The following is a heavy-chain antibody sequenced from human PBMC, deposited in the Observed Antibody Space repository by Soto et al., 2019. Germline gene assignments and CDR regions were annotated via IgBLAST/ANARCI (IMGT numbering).Heavy chain of an antibody. CDR1: GFSFSNHG. Sequence: GGSLRLSCAASGFSFSNHGMQWVRQAPGKGLEWVAVISYDGNVKYYTDSVKGRFTISRDNSQSTLYLQMNSLRAEDTAVYYCAKMTSGSYGPNYGMDVWGQGTTVTVSS. D-gene: IGHD5-18*01. CDR2: ISYDGNVK. V-gene: IGHV3-30*18. CDR3: AKMTSGSYGPNYGMDV. J-gene: IGHJ6*02.